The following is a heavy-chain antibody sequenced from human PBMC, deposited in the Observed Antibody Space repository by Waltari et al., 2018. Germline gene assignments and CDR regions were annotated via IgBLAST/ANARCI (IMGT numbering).Heavy chain of an antibody. Sequence: QVQLQESGPGLVKPSETLSLTCAVSGYSISSGYYWGWIRQPPGTGLEWIGSIYHSGSTYYNPSLKSRVTISVDTSKNQFSLKLSSVTAADTAVYYCARCASSYSSGLPYWYFDLWGRGTLVTVSS. CDR1: GYSISSGYY. D-gene: IGHD6-19*01. J-gene: IGHJ2*01. V-gene: IGHV4-38-2*01. CDR3: ARCASSYSSGLPYWYFDL. CDR2: IYHSGST.